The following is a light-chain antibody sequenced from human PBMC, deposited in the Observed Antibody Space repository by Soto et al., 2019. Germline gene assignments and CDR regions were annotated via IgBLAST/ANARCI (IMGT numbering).Light chain of an antibody. CDR3: CSSAGSYTSV. CDR1: SSDVGGDNY. CDR2: DVS. J-gene: IGLJ3*02. V-gene: IGLV2-11*01. Sequence: QSALTQPRSVSGSPGQSVTISCTGTSSDVGGDNYVSWYQQHPGKAPKLMIYDVSKRPSGVPDRFSGSKSGNTASLTISGLQAEYEADDYCCSSAGSYTSVFGGGTKLTVL.